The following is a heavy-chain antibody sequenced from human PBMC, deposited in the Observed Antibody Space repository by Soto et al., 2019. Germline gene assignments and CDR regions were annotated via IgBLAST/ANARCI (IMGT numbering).Heavy chain of an antibody. V-gene: IGHV3-72*01. Sequence: HPGVSLRLSCAASGLIFSDYHMDWVRQAPGKGLEWVGRIRRKANSYTTEYAASVKGRFTISRDNAKNSLYLQMNSLRAEDTAVYYCARDHHRYSGYDYVDYWGQGT. J-gene: IGHJ4*02. CDR2: IRRKANSYTT. D-gene: IGHD5-12*01. CDR1: GLIFSDYH. CDR3: ARDHHRYSGYDYVDY.